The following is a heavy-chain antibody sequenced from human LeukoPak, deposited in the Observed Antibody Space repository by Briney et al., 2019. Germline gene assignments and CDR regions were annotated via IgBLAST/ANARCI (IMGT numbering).Heavy chain of an antibody. CDR2: ISAYNGNT. V-gene: IGHV1-18*01. D-gene: IGHD1-26*01. J-gene: IGHJ4*02. CDR1: GYTFTSYG. Sequence: APVKVSCKASGYTFTSYGISWVRQAPGQGLEWMGWISAYNGNTNYAQKLQGRVTMTTDTSTSTAYMELRSLRSDDTAVYYCARESVGATLVDYWGQGTLVTVSS. CDR3: ARESVGATLVDY.